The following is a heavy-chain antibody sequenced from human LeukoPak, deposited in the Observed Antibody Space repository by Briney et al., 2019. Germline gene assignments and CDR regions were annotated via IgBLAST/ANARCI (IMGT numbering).Heavy chain of an antibody. D-gene: IGHD6-19*01. V-gene: IGHV1-2*06. J-gene: IGHJ4*02. Sequence: GSSVKVSCKASGGTFSSYAISWVRQAPGQGLEWMGRINPNSGGTNYAQKFQGRVTMTRDTSISTAYMELSRLRSDDTAVYYCARGRIAVAGTGVDYWGQGTLVTVSS. CDR2: INPNSGGT. CDR3: ARGRIAVAGTGVDY. CDR1: GGTFSSYA.